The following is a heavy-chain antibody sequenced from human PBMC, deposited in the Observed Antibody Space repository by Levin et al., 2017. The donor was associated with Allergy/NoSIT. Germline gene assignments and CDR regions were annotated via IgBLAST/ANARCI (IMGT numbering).Heavy chain of an antibody. CDR2: ISYDGSNK. CDR1: GFTFSSYA. J-gene: IGHJ3*02. Sequence: GGSLRLSCAASGFTFSSYAMHWVRQAPGKGLEWVAVISYDGSNKYYADSVKGRFTISRDNSKNTLYLQMNSLRAEDTAVYYCARDKGHDYGDYGAFDIWGQGTMVTVSS. CDR3: ARDKGHDYGDYGAFDI. V-gene: IGHV3-30-3*01. D-gene: IGHD4-17*01.